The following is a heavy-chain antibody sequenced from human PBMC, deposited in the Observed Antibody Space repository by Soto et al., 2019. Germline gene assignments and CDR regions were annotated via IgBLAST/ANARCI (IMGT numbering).Heavy chain of an antibody. V-gene: IGHV4-59*01. CDR2: IDYSWST. D-gene: IGHD2-15*01. CDR3: ATVCSGGSCYFAEYFQH. Sequence: QVQLQESGPGLVKPSETLSLTCTVSGGSISSYYWSWIRQPPGKGLEWLGYIDYSWSTNYNPSLKSRVTISVDTSKNQFSLKLSSVTAADTAVYYCATVCSGGSCYFAEYFQHWGQGTLVTVSS. CDR1: GGSISSYY. J-gene: IGHJ1*01.